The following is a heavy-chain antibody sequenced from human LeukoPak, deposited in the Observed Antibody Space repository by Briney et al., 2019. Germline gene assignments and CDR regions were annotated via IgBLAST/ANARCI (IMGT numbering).Heavy chain of an antibody. Sequence: ASVKVSFKASGYTFTSYGISWVRQAPGQGLEWMGWISAYNGNTNYAQKLQGRVTMTTDTSTSTAYMELRSLRSDDTAVYYCARGRRYCSGGSCYAAYFDYWGQGTLVTVSS. CDR3: ARGRRYCSGGSCYAAYFDY. CDR2: ISAYNGNT. J-gene: IGHJ4*02. CDR1: GYTFTSYG. V-gene: IGHV1-18*01. D-gene: IGHD2-15*01.